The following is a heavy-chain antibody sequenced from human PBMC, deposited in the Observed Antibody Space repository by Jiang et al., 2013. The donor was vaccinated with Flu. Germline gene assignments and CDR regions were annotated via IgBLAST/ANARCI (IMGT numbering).Heavy chain of an antibody. CDR1: RYTLTELS. V-gene: IGHV1-24*01. Sequence: GASVKVSCKVFRYTLTELSMHWVRQAPGKGLEWMGGFDPEDGETIYAQKFQGRVTMTEDTSTDTAYMELSSLRSEDTAVYYCATLRTTLIAVAGKEGAFDPWGQGTLVTVSS. CDR2: FDPEDGET. D-gene: IGHD6-19*01. CDR3: ATLRTTLIAVAGKEGAFDP. J-gene: IGHJ5*02.